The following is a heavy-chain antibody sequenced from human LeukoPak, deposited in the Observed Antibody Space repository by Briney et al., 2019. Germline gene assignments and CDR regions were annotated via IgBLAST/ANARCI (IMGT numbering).Heavy chain of an antibody. CDR3: ARHRSGSFDS. V-gene: IGHV4-59*08. Sequence: PSETLSLTCTVSGGSISSYYWSWIRQPPGKGLEWIGYIYYSGSTNYNPSLKSRVTISVDTSKNQFSLRLSSVTAADTAVYYCARHRSGSFDSWGQGTLVTVSS. CDR2: IYYSGST. CDR1: GGSISSYY. D-gene: IGHD3-3*01. J-gene: IGHJ4*02.